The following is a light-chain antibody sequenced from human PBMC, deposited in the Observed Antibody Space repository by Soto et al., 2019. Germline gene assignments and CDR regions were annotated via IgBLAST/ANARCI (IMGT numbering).Light chain of an antibody. CDR3: CSYAASPVV. J-gene: IGLJ2*01. CDR1: SSDVGGYNF. V-gene: IGLV2-11*01. Sequence: QSALTQPRSLSGSPGQSVTISCTGTSSDVGGYNFVSWYQQHPGTAPKLMIYDVTKRPSGVPDRFSGSKSGNTASLTISGLQAEDEAEYYCCSYAASPVVFGGGTKVTVL. CDR2: DVT.